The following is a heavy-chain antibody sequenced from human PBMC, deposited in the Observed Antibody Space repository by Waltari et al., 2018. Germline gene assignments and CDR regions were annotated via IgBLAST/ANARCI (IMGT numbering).Heavy chain of an antibody. CDR1: GFIFSNYA. V-gene: IGHV3-30*02. Sequence: VQLVESGGGVVQPGGSLRLPCDASGFIFSNYAMPWVRPAPGKGLELSSFIRYDGSNEYYADSVKGRFTISRDNSKNTLYLQMNSLRAEDTAVYYCAKGKIGQQLVRDFDYWGQGTLVTVSS. CDR3: AKGKIGQQLVRDFDY. J-gene: IGHJ4*02. D-gene: IGHD6-13*01. CDR2: IRYDGSNE.